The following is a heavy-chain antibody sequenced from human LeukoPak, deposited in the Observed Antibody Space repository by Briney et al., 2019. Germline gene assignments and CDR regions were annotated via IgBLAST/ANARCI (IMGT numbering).Heavy chain of an antibody. Sequence: GGSLRLSCAASGFTFSSYAMSWVRQAPGKGLEWVSAISGSGGSTYYADSVKGRFTISRDNSKNTLYLQMNSLRAEDTAVYYCARSQGPYDSSGYYYVPYWGQGTLVTVSS. CDR1: GFTFSSYA. CDR2: ISGSGGST. V-gene: IGHV3-23*01. J-gene: IGHJ4*02. CDR3: ARSQGPYDSSGYYYVPY. D-gene: IGHD3-22*01.